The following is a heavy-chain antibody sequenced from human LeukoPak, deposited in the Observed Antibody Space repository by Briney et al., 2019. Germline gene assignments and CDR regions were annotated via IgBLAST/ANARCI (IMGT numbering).Heavy chain of an antibody. CDR1: GGSISSGSYY. CDR2: IYTSGST. V-gene: IGHV4-61*02. J-gene: IGHJ6*03. D-gene: IGHD3-10*01. Sequence: SETLSLTCTVSGGSISSGSYYCSWIRQPAGKGLEWIGRIYTSGSTNYNPSLKSRVTISVDTSKNQFSLKLSSVTAADTAVYSCARCLGSGSYYTRYYYYYYMDVWGKGTTVTISS. CDR3: ARCLGSGSYYTRYYYYYYMDV.